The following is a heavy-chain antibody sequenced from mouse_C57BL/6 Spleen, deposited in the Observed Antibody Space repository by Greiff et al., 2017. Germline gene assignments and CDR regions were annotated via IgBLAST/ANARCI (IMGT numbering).Heavy chain of an antibody. CDR3: ARVTVVATGAMDY. Sequence: QVQLQQPGAELVKPGASVKLSCKASGYTFTSYWMHWVKQRPGQGLEWIGMIHPNSGSTNYNEKFKSKATLTVDKSSSPAYMQLSSLTSEDSAVYYCARVTVVATGAMDYWGQGTSVTVSS. D-gene: IGHD1-1*01. CDR1: GYTFTSYW. CDR2: IHPNSGST. V-gene: IGHV1-64*01. J-gene: IGHJ4*01.